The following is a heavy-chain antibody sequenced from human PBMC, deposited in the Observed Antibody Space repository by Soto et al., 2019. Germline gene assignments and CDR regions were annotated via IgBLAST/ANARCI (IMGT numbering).Heavy chain of an antibody. CDR3: ARDGSGYESAWFDS. CDR2: IYYSGST. J-gene: IGHJ5*01. CDR1: GGSISSGDYY. Sequence: QVQLQESGPGLVKPSQTLSFTCTVSGGSISSGDYYWSWIRQPPGKGLEWIGYIYYSGSTYYNPSLKSRVTISVDTSKNQFSLKLSSVTAADSAVYYCARDGSGYESAWFDSWGQATLVTVSS. D-gene: IGHD5-12*01. V-gene: IGHV4-30-4*01.